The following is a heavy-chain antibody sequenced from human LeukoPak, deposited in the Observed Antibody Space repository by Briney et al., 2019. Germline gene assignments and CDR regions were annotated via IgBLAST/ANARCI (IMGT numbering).Heavy chain of an antibody. J-gene: IGHJ4*02. D-gene: IGHD5-18*01. CDR3: ARDRQLWLAVYYFDY. Sequence: ASVKVSCKASGYTFTSYAMHWVRQAPGQRLEWMGWINAGNGNTKYSQKFQGRVTITRDTSASTAYMELSSLRSEDTAVYCCARDRQLWLAVYYFDYWGQGTLVTVSS. CDR1: GYTFTSYA. CDR2: INAGNGNT. V-gene: IGHV1-3*01.